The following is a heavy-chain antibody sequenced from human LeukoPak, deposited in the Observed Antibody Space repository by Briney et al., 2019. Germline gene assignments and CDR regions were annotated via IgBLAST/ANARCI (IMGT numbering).Heavy chain of an antibody. V-gene: IGHV1-69*05. CDR1: GGTFISYA. CDR2: VIPIFGTA. Sequence: ASVTVSYKASGGTFISYAIIWVRQPPGQGLEWMGGVIPIFGTANYEQKFQGRVTITTDESTSTAYMELSSLRSEDRSVYYCARDSLGYGGFDIWGQGTMVTVSS. D-gene: IGHD3-16*01. J-gene: IGHJ3*02. CDR3: ARDSLGYGGFDI.